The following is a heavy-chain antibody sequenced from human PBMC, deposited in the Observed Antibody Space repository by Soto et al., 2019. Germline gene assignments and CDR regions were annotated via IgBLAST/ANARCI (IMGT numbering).Heavy chain of an antibody. CDR2: ISSSSSYI. J-gene: IGHJ4*02. D-gene: IGHD6-13*01. CDR3: AREGSASSSWYGSGIDY. Sequence: EVQLVESGGGLVKPGGSLRLSCAASGFTFSSYSMNWVRQAPGKGLEWVSSISSSSSYIYYADSVKGRFTISRDNAKNSLYLQMNSLRAEDTAVYYCAREGSASSSWYGSGIDYWGQGTLVTVSS. CDR1: GFTFSSYS. V-gene: IGHV3-21*01.